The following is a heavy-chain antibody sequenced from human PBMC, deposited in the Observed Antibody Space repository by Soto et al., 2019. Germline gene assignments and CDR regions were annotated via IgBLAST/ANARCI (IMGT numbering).Heavy chain of an antibody. CDR1: GGSISSYY. D-gene: IGHD3-9*01. V-gene: IGHV4-4*07. J-gene: IGHJ4*02. CDR2: IYTSGST. CDR3: ARVYYDILTGFPYFDY. Sequence: SETLSLTCTVSGGSISSYYWSWIRQPAGKGLEWIGRIYTSGSTNYNPSLKSRVTMSVDTSKNQFSLKLSSVTAADTAVYYCARVYYDILTGFPYFDYWGQGTLVTASS.